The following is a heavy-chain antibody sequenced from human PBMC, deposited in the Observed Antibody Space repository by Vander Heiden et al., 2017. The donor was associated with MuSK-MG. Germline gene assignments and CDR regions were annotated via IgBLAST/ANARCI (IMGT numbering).Heavy chain of an antibody. Sequence: EIYHTGSTNYNPSLKSRGTIAVDKSNNHFSLKLSSVTAADTAVYYCARLVSSRDDGDYLGYFSFDYWGHGTLVTVSS. CDR2: IYHTGST. CDR3: ARLVSSRDDGDYLGYFSFDY. V-gene: IGHV4-4*02. D-gene: IGHD4-17*01. J-gene: IGHJ4*01.